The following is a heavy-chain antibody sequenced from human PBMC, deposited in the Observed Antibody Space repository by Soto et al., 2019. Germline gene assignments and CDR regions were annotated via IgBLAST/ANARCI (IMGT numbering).Heavy chain of an antibody. CDR2: INWNGAYS. CDR3: ARVHSSGWYVEPYDA. Sequence: EVQLVESGGNLARPGESLRLSCAASGFKFDDYAFHWVRQAPGKGPEWVSGINWNGAYSGYADSVKGRFTISRDNAGNSVYRQMDTLRPEDTALYYCARVHSSGWYVEPYDAWGQGTMVTVSS. J-gene: IGHJ3*01. D-gene: IGHD6-19*01. CDR1: GFKFDDYA. V-gene: IGHV3-9*01.